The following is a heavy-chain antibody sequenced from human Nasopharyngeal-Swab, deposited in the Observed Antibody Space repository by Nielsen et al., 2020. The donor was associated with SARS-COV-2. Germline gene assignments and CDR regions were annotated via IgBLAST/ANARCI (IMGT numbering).Heavy chain of an antibody. Sequence: ASVKVSCKASGYTFTGYYMHWVRQAPGQGLEWMGWINPNSGGTNYAQKFQGWVTMTRDTSISTAYMELSRLRSDDTAVYYCARSVGYCSGGSCLGGYGMDVWGQGTTVTVSS. CDR2: INPNSGGT. CDR3: ARSVGYCSGGSCLGGYGMDV. V-gene: IGHV1-2*04. CDR1: GYTFTGYY. J-gene: IGHJ6*02. D-gene: IGHD2-15*01.